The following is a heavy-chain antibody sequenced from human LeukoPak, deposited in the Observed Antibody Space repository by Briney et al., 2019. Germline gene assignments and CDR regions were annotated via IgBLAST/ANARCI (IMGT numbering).Heavy chain of an antibody. J-gene: IGHJ6*04. CDR2: ISNSSSTI. D-gene: IGHD3-10*02. CDR1: GFTFSSYE. V-gene: IGHV3-48*03. CDR3: AELGITMIGGV. Sequence: PGGSLRLSCAASGFTFSSYEMNWVRQAPGKGLEWVSYISNSSSTIYYADSVEGRFTISRDSAKNSLYLQMNSLRAEDTAVYYCAELGITMIGGVWGKGTTVTISS.